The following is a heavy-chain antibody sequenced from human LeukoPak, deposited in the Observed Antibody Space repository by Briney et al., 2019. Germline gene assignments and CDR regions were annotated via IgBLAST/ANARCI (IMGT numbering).Heavy chain of an antibody. CDR2: TSTSGGST. V-gene: IGHV3-23*01. CDR1: GFTFSSYA. CDR3: AKGAGIQLWPSFDY. Sequence: GGSLTLSCAASGFTFSSYAMNWVRQAPGKGLEWVSTTSTSGGSTYHADSVKGRFTTSRDNSKNTLYLKMNSLRAEDTAVYYCAKGAGIQLWPSFDYWGQGTLVTVSS. J-gene: IGHJ4*02. D-gene: IGHD5-18*01.